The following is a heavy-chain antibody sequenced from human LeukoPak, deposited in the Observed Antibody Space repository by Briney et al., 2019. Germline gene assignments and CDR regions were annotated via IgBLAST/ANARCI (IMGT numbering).Heavy chain of an antibody. Sequence: TSQTLSLTCAVSGGSISSGGYSWSWIRQPPGKGLEWIGYIYHSGSTYYNPSLKSRVTISVDRSKNQFSLKLSSVTAADTAVYYCARGGYRGYELFDYWGQGTLVTVSS. CDR1: GGSISSGGYS. D-gene: IGHD5-12*01. J-gene: IGHJ4*02. V-gene: IGHV4-30-2*01. CDR3: ARGGYRGYELFDY. CDR2: IYHSGST.